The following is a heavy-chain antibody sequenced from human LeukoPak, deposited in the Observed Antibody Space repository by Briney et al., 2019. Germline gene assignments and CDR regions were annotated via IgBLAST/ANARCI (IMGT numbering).Heavy chain of an antibody. CDR2: MNPNSGNT. CDR3: ARAFEAYCGGDCYSDY. CDR1: GYTFTTYD. D-gene: IGHD2-21*02. J-gene: IGHJ4*02. Sequence: ASVKVSCKASGYTFTTYDISWVRQATGQGLEWMGWMNPNSGNTGYAQKFQGRVTITRNTSISTAYMELSSLRSEDTAVYYCARAFEAYCGGDCYSDYWGQGTLVTVSS. V-gene: IGHV1-8*01.